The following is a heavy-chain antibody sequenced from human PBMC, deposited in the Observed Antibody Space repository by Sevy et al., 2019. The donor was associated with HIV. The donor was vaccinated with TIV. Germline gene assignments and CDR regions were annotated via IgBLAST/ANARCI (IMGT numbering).Heavy chain of an antibody. J-gene: IGHJ4*02. CDR3: VREGVGGYSYSLDC. CDR1: GFTFSSYW. Sequence: GGSLRLSCAASGFTFSSYWMSWVRQAPGKGLEWVATMKEDGSERNYVDSVKGRFTISRDNAKNSLDLQMNSLRAEDTAAYYCVREGVGGYSYSLDCWGQGTLVTVSS. CDR2: MKEDGSER. D-gene: IGHD5-18*01. V-gene: IGHV3-7*01.